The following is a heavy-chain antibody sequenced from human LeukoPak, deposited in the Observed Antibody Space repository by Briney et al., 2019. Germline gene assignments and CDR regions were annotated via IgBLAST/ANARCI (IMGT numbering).Heavy chain of an antibody. CDR2: IIPIFGTA. Sequence: SVKVSCKASGGTFSSYAISWVRQAPGQGLEWMGGIIPIFGTANYAQKFQGRVTITTDESTSTAYMELSSLRSEDTAVYYCANTIFGAFDIWGQGTMVTVSS. CDR3: ANTIFGAFDI. D-gene: IGHD3-3*01. V-gene: IGHV1-69*05. CDR1: GGTFSSYA. J-gene: IGHJ3*02.